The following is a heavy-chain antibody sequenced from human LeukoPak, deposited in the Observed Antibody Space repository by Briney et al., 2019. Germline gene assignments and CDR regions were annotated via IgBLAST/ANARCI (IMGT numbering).Heavy chain of an antibody. V-gene: IGHV3-21*01. CDR3: AREVGATVGYYYGMDV. CDR1: GFTFSSYS. D-gene: IGHD1-26*01. Sequence: GGSLRLSCAASGFTFSSYSMNWVRQAPGKGLEWVSSISSSSSYIYYADSVKGRFTISRDNSKNTLYLQMNSLRAEDTAVYYCAREVGATVGYYYGMDVWGQGTTVTVSS. J-gene: IGHJ6*02. CDR2: ISSSSSYI.